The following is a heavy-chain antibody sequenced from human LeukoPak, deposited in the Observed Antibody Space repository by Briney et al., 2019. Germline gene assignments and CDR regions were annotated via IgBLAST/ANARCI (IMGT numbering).Heavy chain of an antibody. CDR1: GFTFSSYA. V-gene: IGHV3-30-3*01. CDR3: ARPLGPYSTGWYTPGSY. CDR2: ISYDGSNK. D-gene: IGHD6-19*01. J-gene: IGHJ4*02. Sequence: GRSLRLSCAASGFTFSSYAMHWVRQAPGKGLEWVAVISYDGSNKYYADSAKGRFTISRDNSKNTLYLQMNSLRAEDTAVYYCARPLGPYSTGWYTPGSYWGQGTLVTVSS.